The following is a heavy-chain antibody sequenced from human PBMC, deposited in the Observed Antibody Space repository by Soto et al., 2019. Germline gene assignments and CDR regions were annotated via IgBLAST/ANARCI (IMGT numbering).Heavy chain of an antibody. D-gene: IGHD5-18*01. CDR1: GGSFSTYW. Sequence: ETLSLTCAVYGGSFSTYWMSWVRQAPGKGLEWVANINQDGSAKYYVDSVKGRFTISRDNVKNSLYLQMNSLRAEDTAVYYCARPTRTAMVTWPRGVPLDYWGQGTLVTVSS. V-gene: IGHV3-7*01. J-gene: IGHJ4*02. CDR2: INQDGSAK. CDR3: ARPTRTAMVTWPRGVPLDY.